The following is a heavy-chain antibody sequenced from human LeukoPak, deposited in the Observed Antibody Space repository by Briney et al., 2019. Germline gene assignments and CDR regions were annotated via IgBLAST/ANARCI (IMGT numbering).Heavy chain of an antibody. V-gene: IGHV1-2*02. J-gene: IGHJ4*02. CDR1: GYTFTGYY. CDR2: INPNSGGT. D-gene: IGHD3-16*02. CDR3: ARGHIMITFGGVIASY. Sequence: GASVKVSCKASGYTFTGYYMHWVRQAPGQGLEWMGWINPNSGGTNYAQKFQGRVTMTRDTSISTAYMELSGLRSDDTAVYYCARGHIMITFGGVIASYWGQGTLVTVSS.